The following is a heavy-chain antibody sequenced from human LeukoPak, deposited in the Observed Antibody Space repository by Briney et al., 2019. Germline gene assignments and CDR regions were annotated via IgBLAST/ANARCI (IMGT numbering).Heavy chain of an antibody. D-gene: IGHD2-15*01. J-gene: IGHJ4*02. V-gene: IGHV1-2*02. CDR1: GYTFIDYF. Sequence: ASVKVSCKASGYTFIDYFIHWVRQAPGQGLEWMGWSNPNGGGTNNAQKFQGRVTLTRDTSSSTAYMEMSRLTSDDTAVFYCARESVHCSGGRCYAEIDYWGQGTLVTVSS. CDR3: ARESVHCSGGRCYAEIDY. CDR2: SNPNGGGT.